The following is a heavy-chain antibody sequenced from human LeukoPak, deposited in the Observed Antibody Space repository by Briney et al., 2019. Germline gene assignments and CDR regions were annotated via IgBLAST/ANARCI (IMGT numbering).Heavy chain of an antibody. J-gene: IGHJ4*02. CDR2: IDISGRGL. CDR3: TRDPDTSSKVDY. Sequence: GGSLRLSCAASGFTFRDHYMSWIRQAPGKGLEWVAYIDISGRGLYYADSVKGRFTISRDNARNSLFLQMNSLTAEDTAVYFCTRDPDTSSKVDYWGLGTLVTVSS. V-gene: IGHV3-11*01. CDR1: GFTFRDHY.